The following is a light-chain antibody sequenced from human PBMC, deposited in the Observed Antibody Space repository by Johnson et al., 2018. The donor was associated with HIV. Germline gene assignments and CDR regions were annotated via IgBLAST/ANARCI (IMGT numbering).Light chain of an antibody. CDR1: SSNIGNNY. CDR3: GTWDSSLSVYV. CDR2: DNN. J-gene: IGLJ1*01. V-gene: IGLV1-51*01. Sequence: QSVLTQPPSVSAAPGQKVTISCSGSSSNIGNNYVSWYQQFPGTAPKLLIYDNNKRPSGIPDRFSGSKSGTSATLGITELQTGDEADYYCGTWDSSLSVYVFGTGTKVTVL.